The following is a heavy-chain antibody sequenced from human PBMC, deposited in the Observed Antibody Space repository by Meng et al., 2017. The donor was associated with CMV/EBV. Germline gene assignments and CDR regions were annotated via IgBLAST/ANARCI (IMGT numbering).Heavy chain of an antibody. CDR1: GFTFDDYG. D-gene: IGHD2-15*01. V-gene: IGHV3-49*04. CDR2: IRSKAYGGTT. Sequence: GGSLRLSCAASGFTFDDYGMSWVRQAPGKGLEWVGFIRSKAYGGTTEYAASVKGRFTISRDDSKSIAYLQMNSLKTEDTAVYYCTRDLPSLRYCSGGSCYSYDYWGQGTLVTVSS. CDR3: TRDLPSLRYCSGGSCYSYDY. J-gene: IGHJ4*02.